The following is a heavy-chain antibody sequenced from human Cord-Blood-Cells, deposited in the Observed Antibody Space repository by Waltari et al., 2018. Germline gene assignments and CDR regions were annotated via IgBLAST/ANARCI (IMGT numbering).Heavy chain of an antibody. CDR1: GGSFSGYY. V-gene: IGHV4-34*01. D-gene: IGHD3-3*01. Sequence: QVQLQQWGAGLLKPSETLSLTCAVYGGSFSGYYWSWIRQPPGKGLEWMGEINHSGSTNYNPSLKSRVTISVYTSKNQFSLKLSSVTAADTAVYYCARNYDFWSGYVYYWGQGTLVTVSS. CDR3: ARNYDFWSGYVYY. J-gene: IGHJ4*02. CDR2: INHSGST.